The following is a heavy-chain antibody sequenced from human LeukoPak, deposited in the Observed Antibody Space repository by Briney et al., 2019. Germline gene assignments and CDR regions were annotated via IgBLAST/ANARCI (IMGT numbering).Heavy chain of an antibody. CDR1: GYAFTGYY. V-gene: IGHV1-2*02. CDR3: ARPGGSSGYYKGPTNFDY. Sequence: SVKVSCKASGYAFTGYYMHWVRQAPGQGLEWMGWINPNSGGTNYAQKFQGRVTMTRDTSISTAYMELSRLRSDDTAVYYCARPGGSSGYYKGPTNFDYWGQGTLVTVSS. J-gene: IGHJ4*02. D-gene: IGHD3-22*01. CDR2: INPNSGGT.